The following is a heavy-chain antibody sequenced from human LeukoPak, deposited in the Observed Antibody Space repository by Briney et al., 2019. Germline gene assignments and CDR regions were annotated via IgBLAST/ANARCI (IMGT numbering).Heavy chain of an antibody. CDR1: GGSISSGGYY. CDR3: ARAPYVGGMKGFDP. Sequence: PSETLSLTCTVSGGSISSGGYYWSWIRQHPGKGLEWIGYIYYSGSTYYNPSLKSRVTISVDTSKNQFSLKLSSVTAADTAVYYCARAPYVGGMKGFDPWGQGTLVTVSS. D-gene: IGHD3-10*01. V-gene: IGHV4-31*03. J-gene: IGHJ5*02. CDR2: IYYSGST.